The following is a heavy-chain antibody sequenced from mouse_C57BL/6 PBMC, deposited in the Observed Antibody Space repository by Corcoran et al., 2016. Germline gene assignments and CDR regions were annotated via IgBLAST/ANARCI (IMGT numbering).Heavy chain of an antibody. V-gene: IGHV1-76*01. CDR3: ARGYGSSPYYFDY. CDR1: GYTFTDYY. Sequence: QVQLKQSGAELVRPGASVKLSCKASGYTFTDYYINWVKQRPGQGLEWIARIYPGSGNTYYNEKFKGKATLTADKSSSTAYMELRSLTSEDSAVYFCARGYGSSPYYFDYWGQGTTLTVSS. CDR2: IYPGSGNT. J-gene: IGHJ2*01. D-gene: IGHD1-1*01.